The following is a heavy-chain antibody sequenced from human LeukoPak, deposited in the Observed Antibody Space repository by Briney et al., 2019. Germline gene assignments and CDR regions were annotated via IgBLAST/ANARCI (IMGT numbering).Heavy chain of an antibody. Sequence: ASVKVSCKASGYIFSDYYMHWVRQAPGQGLEWMGGIMPDSGGTNYEQKFQGRVIMTLDTSISTAYMELSRLTSDDTAVYCCARDGSGVTTLNSFDYWGQGTLVSVSS. J-gene: IGHJ4*02. V-gene: IGHV1-2*02. CDR3: ARDGSGVTTLNSFDY. CDR1: GYIFSDYY. CDR2: IMPDSGGT. D-gene: IGHD3-10*01.